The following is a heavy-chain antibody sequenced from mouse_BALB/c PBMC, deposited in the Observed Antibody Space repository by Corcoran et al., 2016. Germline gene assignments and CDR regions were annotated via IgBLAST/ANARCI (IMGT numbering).Heavy chain of an antibody. CDR1: GFTLSSTW. D-gene: IGHD1-1*01. Sequence: EVQLVESGGGLVQPGGSLRLSCAVSGFTLSSTWMSWVRQAPGKGREWVANIKQDGSEKYDVASVKGRFTISRDNAKNSLFLQMNSLRAEDTAVYFCVRGSSLAYWGQGTLVTVSS. CDR3: VRGSSLAY. CDR2: IKQDGSEK. J-gene: IGHJ4*01. V-gene: IGHV5-17*01.